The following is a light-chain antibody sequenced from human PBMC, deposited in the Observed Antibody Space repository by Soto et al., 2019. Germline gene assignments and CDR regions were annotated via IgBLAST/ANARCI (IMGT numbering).Light chain of an antibody. CDR3: QQSYSTPLT. J-gene: IGKJ4*01. V-gene: IGKV1-39*01. Sequence: DIQMAQSPSSLSASVGDSVTITCRASQSISSYLNWYQQNPGKAPKLLIYAASSLHSGVSSRFSGSGSGTDFTLTISSLQPEDFATYYCQQSYSTPLTFGGGTKVDI. CDR2: AAS. CDR1: QSISSY.